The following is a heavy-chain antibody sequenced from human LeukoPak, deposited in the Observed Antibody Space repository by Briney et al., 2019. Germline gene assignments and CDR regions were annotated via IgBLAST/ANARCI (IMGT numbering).Heavy chain of an antibody. CDR1: GGSFSGCY. D-gene: IGHD3-10*01. CDR3: ARTTRYYGSGSYCDY. J-gene: IGHJ4*02. Sequence: SETLSLTCAVYGGSFSGCYWSWIRQPPGKGLEWIGEINHSGSTNYNPSLKSRVTISVDTSKNQFSLKLSSVTAADTAVYYCARTTRYYGSGSYCDYWGQGTLVTVST. CDR2: INHSGST. V-gene: IGHV4-34*01.